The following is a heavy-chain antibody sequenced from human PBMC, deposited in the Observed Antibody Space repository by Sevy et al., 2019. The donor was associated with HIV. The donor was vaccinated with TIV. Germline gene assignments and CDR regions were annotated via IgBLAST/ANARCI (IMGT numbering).Heavy chain of an antibody. CDR3: AKGEAYCSGGSCNPGVS. J-gene: IGHJ5*02. CDR2: ISFDGNKR. D-gene: IGHD2-15*01. V-gene: IGHV3-30*18. CDR1: GFTFSSHG. Sequence: GGSLRLSCAASGFTFSSHGMHWVRRAPGKGLEWVGLISFDGNKRYSPDSVKGRFTISRDNSKNTLYLQMNGLRAEDTAVYYCAKGEAYCSGGSCNPGVSWGQGTLVTVSS.